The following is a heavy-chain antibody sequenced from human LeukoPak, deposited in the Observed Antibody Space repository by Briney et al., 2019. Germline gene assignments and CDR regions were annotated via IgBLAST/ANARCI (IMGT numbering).Heavy chain of an antibody. Sequence: ASVKVSCKASGYTFTGYYMHWVRQAPGQGLEWMGWINPNSGGTNYAQKFQGRVTMTRDTSISTAYMELSRLRSDDTAVYYCARDRGYCSSTSCYYYFDYWGQGTLVTVPS. V-gene: IGHV1-2*02. D-gene: IGHD2-2*01. CDR1: GYTFTGYY. J-gene: IGHJ4*02. CDR3: ARDRGYCSSTSCYYYFDY. CDR2: INPNSGGT.